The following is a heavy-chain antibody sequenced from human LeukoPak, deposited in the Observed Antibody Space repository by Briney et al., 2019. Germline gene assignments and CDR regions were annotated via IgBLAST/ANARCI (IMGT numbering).Heavy chain of an antibody. J-gene: IGHJ3*02. Sequence: GESLKISCKGSGYSFTSYWIGWVRQMPGKGLEWMGIIYPGDSDTRYSPSFQGQVTISADKSISTAYLQWSSLKASDTAMYYCARPRYVDIVATILDAFDIWGQGTMVTVSS. CDR2: IYPGDSDT. CDR1: GYSFTSYW. V-gene: IGHV5-51*01. D-gene: IGHD5-12*01. CDR3: ARPRYVDIVATILDAFDI.